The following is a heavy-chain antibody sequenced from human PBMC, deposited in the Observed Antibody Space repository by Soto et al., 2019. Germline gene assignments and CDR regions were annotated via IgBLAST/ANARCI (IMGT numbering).Heavy chain of an antibody. CDR3: ARDSYNFDD. V-gene: IGHV4-59*01. CDR1: GGSISSYY. CDR2: IYYTGST. Sequence: SETLSLTCTVSGGSISSYYWSWIRQPPGKGLEWIGYIYYTGSTDYNPSLKSRVTISVDTSKNQFSLKLRSVTAADTAVYYCARDSYNFDDWGQGILVTVSS. D-gene: IGHD5-18*01. J-gene: IGHJ4*02.